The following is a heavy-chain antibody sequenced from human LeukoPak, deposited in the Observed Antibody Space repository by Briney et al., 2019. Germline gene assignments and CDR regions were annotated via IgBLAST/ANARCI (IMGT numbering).Heavy chain of an antibody. CDR1: GGSISSYY. J-gene: IGHJ4*02. V-gene: IGHV4-59*01. D-gene: IGHD2-15*01. CDR3: ARDYCSGGSCYWDY. Sequence: PSETLSLTCTVSGGSISSYYWSWIRQPPRKGLEWIGYIYYSGSTNYNPSLKSRVTISVDTSKDQFSLKLSSVTAADTAVYYCARDYCSGGSCYWDYWGQGTLVTVSS. CDR2: IYYSGST.